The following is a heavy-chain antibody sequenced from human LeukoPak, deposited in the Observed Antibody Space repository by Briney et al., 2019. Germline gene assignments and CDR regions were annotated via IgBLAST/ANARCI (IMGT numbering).Heavy chain of an antibody. D-gene: IGHD3-10*01. CDR1: GFTFSSYG. Sequence: QPGRSLRLSCAASGFTFSSYGMHWVRQAPGKGLEWVAVISYDGSNKYYADSVKGRFTISRDNSKNTLYLQMNSLRAEDTAVYYCAKDLVHGSGSYPDYWGQGTLVTVSS. CDR3: AKDLVHGSGSYPDY. CDR2: ISYDGSNK. V-gene: IGHV3-30*18. J-gene: IGHJ4*02.